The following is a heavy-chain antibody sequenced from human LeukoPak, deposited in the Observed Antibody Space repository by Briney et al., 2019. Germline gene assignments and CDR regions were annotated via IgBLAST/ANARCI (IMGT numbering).Heavy chain of an antibody. CDR2: IKQDGSEK. CDR3: ARVPYYYDSSGYPAYYFVY. V-gene: IGHV3-7*01. J-gene: IGHJ4*02. D-gene: IGHD3-22*01. CDR1: GCTFSSYW. Sequence: GGSLRLSCAASGCTFSSYWMSWVRQAPGKGLEWVANIKQDGSEKYYVDSVKGRFTISRDNAKNSLYLQMNSLRAEDTAVYYCARVPYYYDSSGYPAYYFVYWGQGTLVTVSS.